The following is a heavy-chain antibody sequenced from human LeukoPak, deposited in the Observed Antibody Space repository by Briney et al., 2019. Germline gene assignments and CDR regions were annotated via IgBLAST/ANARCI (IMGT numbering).Heavy chain of an antibody. CDR2: FDPEDGET. CDR3: ATPAGDSYGIVFDY. V-gene: IGHV1-24*01. Sequence: ASVKVSCKVFGYTLTELSMHWVRQAPGKGLEWMGGFDPEDGETIYAQKFQGRVTMTEDTSTDTAYMELSSLRCEDTAVYYWATPAGDSYGIVFDYSGQGTLVTVSS. J-gene: IGHJ4*02. D-gene: IGHD5-18*01. CDR1: GYTLTELS.